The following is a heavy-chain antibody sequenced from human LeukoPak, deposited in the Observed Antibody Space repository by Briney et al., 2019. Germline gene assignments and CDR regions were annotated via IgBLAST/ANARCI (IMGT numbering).Heavy chain of an antibody. D-gene: IGHD6-19*01. V-gene: IGHV3-9*01. CDR1: VFIFNNYS. J-gene: IGHJ4*02. CDR2: ISWNSGSI. CDR3: AKDNRRHYTSGPNPDSLH. Sequence: GGSLKLSCAGSVFIFNNYSMHWVRQPPWKGLEWVSGISWNSGSIDYADSVKGRFTISRDNAKNSLYLQMNSLRVEDTAFYYCAKDNRRHYTSGPNPDSLHWGQGALVTVSS.